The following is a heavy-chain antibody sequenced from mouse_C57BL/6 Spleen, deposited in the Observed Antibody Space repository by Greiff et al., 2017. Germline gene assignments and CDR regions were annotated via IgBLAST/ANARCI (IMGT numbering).Heavy chain of an antibody. CDR3: ARPLSYSNYVAWFAY. J-gene: IGHJ3*01. CDR1: GYAFSSSW. V-gene: IGHV1-82*01. Sequence: VQLQQSGPELVKPGASVKISCKASGYAFSSSWMNWVKQRPGKGLEWIGRIYPGDGDTNYNGKFKGKATLTAGTSSRTAYMQLSSLTSADSAVYFCARPLSYSNYVAWFAYWGQGTLVTVSA. CDR2: IYPGDGDT. D-gene: IGHD2-5*01.